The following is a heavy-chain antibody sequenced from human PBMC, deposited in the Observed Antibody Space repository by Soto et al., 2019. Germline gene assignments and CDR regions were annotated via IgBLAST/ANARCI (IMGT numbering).Heavy chain of an antibody. J-gene: IGHJ5*02. CDR1: GFSLSTSGVG. CDR3: AHRPYTTGWYSGWFDP. Sequence: QITLKESGPTLVKPTQTLTLTCTFSGFSLSTSGVGVGWIRQPPGKALEWLALIYWDDDKRYSPSLKSRLTITKYTSKNQVLLTMTNMDPVDTATYYCAHRPYTTGWYSGWFDPWGQGTLVTVSS. V-gene: IGHV2-5*02. D-gene: IGHD6-19*01. CDR2: IYWDDDK.